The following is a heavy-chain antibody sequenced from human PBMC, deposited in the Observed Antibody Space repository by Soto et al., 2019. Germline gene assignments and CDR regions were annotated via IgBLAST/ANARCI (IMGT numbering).Heavy chain of an antibody. Sequence: EVQLVESGGGLVQPGGSLRLSCAASGFTFSAYDMHWVRQATGKGLEWVSAIGTQHDTYYPDSVKGRFTISRDNAKNSLYLQKNRLRAGGTAVYYCGREASYWPGGGGWFDPWGQGTLVTVSS. CDR1: GFTFSAYD. D-gene: IGHD2-8*02. CDR2: IGTQHDT. J-gene: IGHJ5*02. V-gene: IGHV3-13*01. CDR3: GREASYWPGGGGWFDP.